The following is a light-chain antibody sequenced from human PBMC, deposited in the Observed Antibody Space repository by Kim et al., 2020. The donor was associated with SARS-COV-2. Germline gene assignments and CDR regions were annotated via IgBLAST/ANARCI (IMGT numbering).Light chain of an antibody. CDR2: DAA. CDR3: PQRSNWPLVA. J-gene: IGKJ2*01. Sequence: EIVLTQFPATLSLSPGETATLSCRASQSVSNFLSWYQQKPGQAPRRLIYDAANRAPGIPARFSGSGSGTEFTLTISSLEPEDFAVYYCPQRSNWPLVAFGQGTKLEI. V-gene: IGKV3-11*01. CDR1: QSVSNF.